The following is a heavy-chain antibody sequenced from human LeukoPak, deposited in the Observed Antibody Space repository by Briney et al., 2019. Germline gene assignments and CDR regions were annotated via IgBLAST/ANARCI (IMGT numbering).Heavy chain of an antibody. D-gene: IGHD3-10*01. Sequence: GASVKVSCKASGYTFINYGITWVRQAPGQGLEWMGWISAYNGAYNGNTHYAQKLQGRATMTTDTSTNTGYMELRSLRSDDTAVYYCAREYGSGSYTGIDYWGQGTLVTVSS. V-gene: IGHV1-18*01. J-gene: IGHJ4*02. CDR2: ISAYNGAYNGNT. CDR1: GYTFINYG. CDR3: AREYGSGSYTGIDY.